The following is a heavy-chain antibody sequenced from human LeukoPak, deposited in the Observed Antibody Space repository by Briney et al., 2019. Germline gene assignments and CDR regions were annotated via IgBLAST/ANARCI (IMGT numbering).Heavy chain of an antibody. CDR3: ARDFYDSSGYYYVRGYFDY. V-gene: IGHV3-30-3*01. J-gene: IGHJ4*02. CDR1: GFTFSSYA. CDR2: ISYDGSNK. D-gene: IGHD3-22*01. Sequence: GGSLRLSCAASGFTFSSYAMHWVRQAPGKGLGWVAVISYDGSNKYYADSVKGRFTISRDNSKNTLYLQMNSLRAEDTAVYYCARDFYDSSGYYYVRGYFDYWGQGTLVTVSS.